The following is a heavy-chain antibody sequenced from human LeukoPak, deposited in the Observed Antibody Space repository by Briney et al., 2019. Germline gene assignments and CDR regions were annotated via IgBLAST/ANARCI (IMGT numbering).Heavy chain of an antibody. J-gene: IGHJ4*02. D-gene: IGHD1-26*01. Sequence: SETLSLTCAVYGGSFSGYYWSWIRQPPGKGLEWIGEINHSGSTNYNPSLKSRVTISVDTSKNQFSLKLSSVTAADTAVYYCAREIVVGAVYFDYWGQGTLVTVSS. V-gene: IGHV4-34*01. CDR3: AREIVVGAVYFDY. CDR2: INHSGST. CDR1: GGSFSGYY.